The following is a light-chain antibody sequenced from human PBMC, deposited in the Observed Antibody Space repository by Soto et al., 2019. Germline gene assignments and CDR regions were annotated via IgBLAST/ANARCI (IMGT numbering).Light chain of an antibody. CDR3: MQTTHWPYT. CDR1: QSLVHSSGNTY. J-gene: IGKJ2*01. Sequence: DVVLTQSPLSLPVTPGQPASISCRSSQSLVHSSGNTYLNWFLQRPGQSPRRLIYKVSTRDSGVPDRFSGSGSDNDFTLNISRVEAEDVGIYYCMQTTHWPYTFGQGTKLEIK. CDR2: KVS. V-gene: IGKV2-30*02.